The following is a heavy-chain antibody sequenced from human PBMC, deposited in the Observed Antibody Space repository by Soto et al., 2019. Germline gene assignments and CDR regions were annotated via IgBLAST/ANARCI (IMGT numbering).Heavy chain of an antibody. Sequence: GGSLRLSCAASGFTFSSYAMSWVRQAPGKGLEWVSAISDSGSSIYYADSVKGRFTISRDNSKNSLYLHMNSLRAEDTAVYYCARGIEQLARYNFDSWGQGTLVTVSS. CDR3: ARGIEQLARYNFDS. CDR2: ISDSGSSI. D-gene: IGHD6-6*01. J-gene: IGHJ4*02. V-gene: IGHV3-23*01. CDR1: GFTFSSYA.